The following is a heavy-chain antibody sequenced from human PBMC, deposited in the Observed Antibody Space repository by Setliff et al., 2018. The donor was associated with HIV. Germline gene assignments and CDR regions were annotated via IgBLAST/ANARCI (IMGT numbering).Heavy chain of an antibody. Sequence: GSLRLSCAASGFTFSSYGMHWVRQAPGKGLEWVAFIRYDGSNKYYADSVKGRFTISRDNSKNTLSLQMNSLKTEDTAIYYCTTDLGSGRFSWNNNWGQGTLVTVSS. V-gene: IGHV3-30*02. CDR1: GFTFSSYG. J-gene: IGHJ4*02. CDR3: TTDLGSGRFSWNNN. D-gene: IGHD1-26*01. CDR2: IRYDGSNK.